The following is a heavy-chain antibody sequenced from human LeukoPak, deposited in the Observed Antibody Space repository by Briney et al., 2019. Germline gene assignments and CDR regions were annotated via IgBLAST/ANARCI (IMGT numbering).Heavy chain of an antibody. V-gene: IGHV4-4*07. Sequence: SETLSLTCTVSGGSISNYYWSWIRQPAGKGLEWIGRIYGSGSTDYNPSLKSRVTMSIDTSKNQFSLNLISVTAADTAVYYCARDREHIVLLPGAKRKTWYFDYWGQGTLVTVSS. D-gene: IGHD2-2*01. CDR1: GGSISNYY. J-gene: IGHJ4*02. CDR3: ARDREHIVLLPGAKRKTWYFDY. CDR2: IYGSGST.